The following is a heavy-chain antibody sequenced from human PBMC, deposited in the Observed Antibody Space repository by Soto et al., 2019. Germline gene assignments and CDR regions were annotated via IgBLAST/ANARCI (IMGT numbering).Heavy chain of an antibody. Sequence: EVQLVESGGGLVQPGGSLRLSCTASGFTFSGFWMHWVRQAPGKGLVWVSRINGDGSVTNYADPVKGRFTISRDNAKNTLYLQMNSLGVEDTAVYYCVRVKETSGWGAFDYWGQGTLVTVSS. V-gene: IGHV3-74*01. CDR3: VRVKETSGWGAFDY. J-gene: IGHJ4*02. CDR1: GFTFSGFW. D-gene: IGHD6-19*01. CDR2: INGDGSVT.